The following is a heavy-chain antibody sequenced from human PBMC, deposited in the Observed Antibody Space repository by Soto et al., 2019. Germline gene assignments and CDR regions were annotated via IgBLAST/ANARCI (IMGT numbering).Heavy chain of an antibody. V-gene: IGHV3-23*01. CDR3: ARDQTGITTTGGGRIDH. CDR2: ISGSGGGT. J-gene: IGHJ4*02. CDR1: GFSFGSYA. Sequence: PGXSLRLSWAASGFSFGSYALSWVRQALVKGLEWVSGISGSGGGTHYADSVRGRLTISRDNSKNTLYLQMSGLTPEDTAVYYCARDQTGITTTGGGRIDHWGQGTLVTVS. D-gene: IGHD1-20*01.